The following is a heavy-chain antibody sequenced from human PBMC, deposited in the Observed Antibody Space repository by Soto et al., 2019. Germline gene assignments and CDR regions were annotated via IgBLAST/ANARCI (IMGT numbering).Heavy chain of an antibody. V-gene: IGHV3-30-3*01. J-gene: IGHJ4*02. CDR2: ISYDGSNK. CDR3: ARGYDYYDSSGYYPPFDY. CDR1: GFTFSSYA. D-gene: IGHD3-22*01. Sequence: QVQLVESGGGVVQPGRSLRLSCAASGFTFSSYAMHWVRQAPGKGLEWVAVISYDGSNKYYADSVKGRFTISRDNSQNTLYLQMNSLRAEDKAVNYCARGYDYYDSSGYYPPFDYWGQGTLVTVSS.